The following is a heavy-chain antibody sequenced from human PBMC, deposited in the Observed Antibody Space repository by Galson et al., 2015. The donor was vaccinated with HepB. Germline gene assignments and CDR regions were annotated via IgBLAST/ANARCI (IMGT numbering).Heavy chain of an antibody. D-gene: IGHD2-21*02. Sequence: SVKVSCKVSGYTLTELSMHWVRQAPGKGLEWMGGFDPEDGETIYAQKFQGRVTMTEDTSTGTAYMELSSLRSEDTAVYYCATMIVVTANRHVAFDIWGQGTMVTVSS. CDR1: GYTLTELS. V-gene: IGHV1-24*01. J-gene: IGHJ3*02. CDR2: FDPEDGET. CDR3: ATMIVVTANRHVAFDI.